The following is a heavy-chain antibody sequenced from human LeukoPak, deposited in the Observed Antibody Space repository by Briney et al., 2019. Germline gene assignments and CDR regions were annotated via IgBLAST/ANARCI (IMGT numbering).Heavy chain of an antibody. CDR1: GGSIRSGGYS. D-gene: IGHD6-19*01. CDR3: ARAGGIAVAGTARVWFDP. Sequence: PSQTLSLTCAVSGGSIRSGGYSWSWIRQPPGKGLEWIGYIYHSGSTYYNPPLKSRVTISVDRSKNQFSLKLSSVTAADTAVYYCARAGGIAVAGTARVWFDPWGQGTLVTVSS. J-gene: IGHJ5*02. CDR2: IYHSGST. V-gene: IGHV4-30-2*01.